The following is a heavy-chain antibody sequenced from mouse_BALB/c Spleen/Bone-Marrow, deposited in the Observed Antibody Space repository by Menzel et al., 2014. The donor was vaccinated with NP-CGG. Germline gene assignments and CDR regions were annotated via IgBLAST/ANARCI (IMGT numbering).Heavy chain of an antibody. D-gene: IGHD1-1*01. V-gene: IGHV1-7*01. Sequence: QVQLQQSGAELAKPGASVKMSCKASGYTFTSYWMHGVKQRPGQGLEWIGYINPSTGYTEYNQKFKDKATLTADKSSSTAYMQLSSLTSEDSAVYYCARQITTVDYAMDYWGQGTSVTVSS. CDR3: ARQITTVDYAMDY. CDR1: GYTFTSYW. CDR2: INPSTGYT. J-gene: IGHJ4*01.